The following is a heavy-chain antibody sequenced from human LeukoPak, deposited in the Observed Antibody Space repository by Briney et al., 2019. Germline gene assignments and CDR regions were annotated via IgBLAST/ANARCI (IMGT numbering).Heavy chain of an antibody. J-gene: IGHJ4*02. CDR3: ARMTTITFGGVII. CDR2: INPNSGGT. V-gene: IGHV1-2*02. D-gene: IGHD3-16*02. CDR1: GYTFTGYY. Sequence: GASVKVSCKASGYTFTGYYMHWVRQAPGQGLECMGWINPNSGGTNYAQKFQGRVTMTRDTSISTAYMELSRLRSDDTAVYYCARMTTITFGGVIIWGQGTLVTVSS.